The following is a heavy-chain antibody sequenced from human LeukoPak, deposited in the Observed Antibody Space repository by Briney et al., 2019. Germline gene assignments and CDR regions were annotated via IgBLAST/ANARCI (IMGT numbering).Heavy chain of an antibody. D-gene: IGHD3-22*01. CDR3: ARDKETYYYDSSGYYGGSFDY. V-gene: IGHV3-30*02. CDR1: GFTFSSYG. CDR2: IRYDGSNK. J-gene: IGHJ4*02. Sequence: GGTLRLSCAASGFTFSSYGMHWVRQAPGKGLEWVAFIRYDGSNKYYADPVKGRFTISRDNSTTTLYLQMNSLRAEDTAVYYCARDKETYYYDSSGYYGGSFDYWGQGALVTVSS.